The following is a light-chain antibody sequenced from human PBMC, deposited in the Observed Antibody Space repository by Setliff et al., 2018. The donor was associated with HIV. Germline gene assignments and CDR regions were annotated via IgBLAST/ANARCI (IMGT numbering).Light chain of an antibody. CDR3: CSYTSSLTYV. V-gene: IGLV2-14*03. CDR1: SSDVGSYNF. CDR2: DVS. Sequence: QSALTQPASVSGSPGQSITISCSGTSSDVGSYNFVSWYQQHPGKAPQLIIYDVSQRPSGVSSRFSGSKSGNTASLTISGLQAEGQADYYCCSYTSSLTYVFGTGTKVTVL. J-gene: IGLJ1*01.